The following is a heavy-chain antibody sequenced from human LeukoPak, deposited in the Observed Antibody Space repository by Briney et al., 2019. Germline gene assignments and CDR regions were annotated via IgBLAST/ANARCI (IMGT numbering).Heavy chain of an antibody. D-gene: IGHD6-13*01. J-gene: IGHJ4*02. CDR1: GFTVSSNY. V-gene: IGHV3-53*01. CDR3: ARDSGYSSSWRLFDY. CDR2: IYSGGST. Sequence: GGSLRLSCAASGFTVSSNYMSWVRQAPGKGLEWVSVIYSGGSTYYADSVEGRFTISRDNSKNTLYLQMNSLRVEDTAVYYCARDSGYSSSWRLFDYWGQGTLVTVSS.